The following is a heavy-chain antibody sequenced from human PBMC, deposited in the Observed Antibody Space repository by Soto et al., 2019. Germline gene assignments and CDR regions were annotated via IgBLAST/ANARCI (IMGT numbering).Heavy chain of an antibody. CDR2: MNPNSGNT. J-gene: IGHJ6*03. Sequence: ASVKVSCKASGYTFTSYDINWVRQATGQGLEWMGWMNPNSGNTGYAQKFQGRVTMTRNTSISTAYMELSSLRSEDTAVYYCARDSKYDFWSGSKASYYYYYYMDVWGKGTTVTLSS. D-gene: IGHD3-3*01. CDR1: GYTFTSYD. V-gene: IGHV1-8*01. CDR3: ARDSKYDFWSGSKASYYYYYYMDV.